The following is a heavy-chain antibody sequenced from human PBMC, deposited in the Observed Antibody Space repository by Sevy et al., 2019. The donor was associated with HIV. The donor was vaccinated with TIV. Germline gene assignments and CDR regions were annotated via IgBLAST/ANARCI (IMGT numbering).Heavy chain of an antibody. V-gene: IGHV3-30-3*01. CDR3: ARDARVNQDYYYYGMDV. J-gene: IGHJ6*02. D-gene: IGHD5-18*01. CDR2: ISYDGSNK. Sequence: GGSLRLSYAASGFTFSSYAMRWVRQAPGKGLEWVAVISYDGSNKYYADSVKGRFTISRDNSKNTLYLQMNSLRAEDTAVYYCARDARVNQDYYYYGMDVWGQGTTVTVSS. CDR1: GFTFSSYA.